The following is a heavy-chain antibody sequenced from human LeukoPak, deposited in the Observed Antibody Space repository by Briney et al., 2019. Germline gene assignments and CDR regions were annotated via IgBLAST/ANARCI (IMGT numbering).Heavy chain of an antibody. D-gene: IGHD2-15*01. V-gene: IGHV3-30*04. Sequence: RSLRLSCAASGFTFSSYAMHWVRQAPGKGLEWVAVISYDGSNKYYADSVKGRFTISRDNSKNTLFLQVNSLRAEDTAVYYCAKNLYCGDGSCYPSALGMDVWGQGTTVTVSS. CDR1: GFTFSSYA. CDR2: ISYDGSNK. CDR3: AKNLYCGDGSCYPSALGMDV. J-gene: IGHJ6*02.